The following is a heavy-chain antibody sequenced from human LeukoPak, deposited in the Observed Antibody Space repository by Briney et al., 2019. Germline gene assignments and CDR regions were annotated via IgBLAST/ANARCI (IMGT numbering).Heavy chain of an antibody. Sequence: ASVKVSCKASGGTFSSYAISWVRQAPGQGLEWMGGIIPIFGTANYAQKFQGRVTITADESTSTAYMELSSLRSEDTAVYYCARTNNNWNDVFDYWGQGTLVTVSS. D-gene: IGHD1-20*01. J-gene: IGHJ4*02. CDR2: IIPIFGTA. CDR3: ARTNNNWNDVFDY. V-gene: IGHV1-69*13. CDR1: GGTFSSYA.